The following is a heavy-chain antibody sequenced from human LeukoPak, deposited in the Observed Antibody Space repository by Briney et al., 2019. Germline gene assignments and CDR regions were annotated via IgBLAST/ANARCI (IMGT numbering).Heavy chain of an antibody. D-gene: IGHD3-22*01. V-gene: IGHV3-21*01. J-gene: IGHJ4*02. Sequence: GGSLRLSCAASGFTFSSYSMNWVREAPGKGLEGVSSISSSSSYIYYADSVKGRFTISRDNAKNSLYLQMNSLRAEDTAVYYCARELDYYDSSGYSDYWGQGTLVTVSS. CDR2: ISSSSSYI. CDR3: ARELDYYDSSGYSDY. CDR1: GFTFSSYS.